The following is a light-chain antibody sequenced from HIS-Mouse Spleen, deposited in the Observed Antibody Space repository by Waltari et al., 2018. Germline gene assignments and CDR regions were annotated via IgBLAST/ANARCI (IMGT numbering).Light chain of an antibody. CDR3: QQYGSSPFT. V-gene: IGKV3-20*01. CDR1: QSVSSSC. Sequence: EIVLTQSPGTLSLSPGERATLSCRASQSVSSSCLAWYQQKPGQAPRLLISGASSRATGIPDRFSGSGSGTDFTLTISRLEPEDFAVYYCQQYGSSPFTFGQGTKLEIK. J-gene: IGKJ2*01. CDR2: GAS.